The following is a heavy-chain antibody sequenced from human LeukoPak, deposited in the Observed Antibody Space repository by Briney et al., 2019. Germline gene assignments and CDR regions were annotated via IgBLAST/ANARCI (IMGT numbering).Heavy chain of an antibody. Sequence: GGSLRLSCAASGFTFSDAWMSWVRHAPGKGLGWVGRIKSRTDGGTTDYATPVNGRFTISRDDSKSTLYLQMNSLKSEDTAVYFCATRPPPYGDFYLDFWGQGALVTISP. V-gene: IGHV3-15*01. D-gene: IGHD4-17*01. CDR2: IKSRTDGGTT. CDR3: ATRPPPYGDFYLDF. CDR1: GFTFSDAW. J-gene: IGHJ4*02.